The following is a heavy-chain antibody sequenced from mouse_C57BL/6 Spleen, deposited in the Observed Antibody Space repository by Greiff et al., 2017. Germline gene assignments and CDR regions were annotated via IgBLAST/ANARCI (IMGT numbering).Heavy chain of an antibody. Sequence: EVQLQQSGPELVKPGASVKISCKASGYTFTDYYMNWVKQSHGKSLEWIGDINPNNGGTSYNQKFKGKATLTVDKSSSTAYMELRSLTSEDSAVYYCAREGRWGAMDYWGQGTSVTVSS. V-gene: IGHV1-26*01. CDR2: INPNNGGT. CDR3: AREGRWGAMDY. CDR1: GYTFTDYY. J-gene: IGHJ4*01. D-gene: IGHD3-3*01.